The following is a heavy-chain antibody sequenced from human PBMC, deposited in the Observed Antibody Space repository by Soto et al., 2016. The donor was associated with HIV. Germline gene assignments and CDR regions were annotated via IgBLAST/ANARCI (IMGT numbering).Heavy chain of an antibody. CDR2: ISHSGST. CDR1: GGSFSGYS. D-gene: IGHD3-16*01. Sequence: QVQLQQWGAGLLKPSETLSLTCAVYGGSFSGYSWSWIRRPPGKGLEWIGEISHSGSTNYNPSLKSRVTISVDTSKNQFSLRLNSVTAADTAVYYCARRGEEPRKARWRYWGQGTLVTVSS. J-gene: IGHJ4*02. CDR3: ARRGEEPRKARWRY. V-gene: IGHV4-34*01.